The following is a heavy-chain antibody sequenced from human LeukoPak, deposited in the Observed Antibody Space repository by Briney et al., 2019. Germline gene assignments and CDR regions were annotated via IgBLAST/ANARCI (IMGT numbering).Heavy chain of an antibody. V-gene: IGHV3-13*01. J-gene: IGHJ6*02. D-gene: IGHD3-10*01. CDR2: IGTAGDT. CDR1: GFTFSSYD. Sequence: GGSLRPSCAASGFTFSSYDMHWVRHATGKGLEWVSAIGTAGDTYYPGSVKGRFTISRENAKNSLYLQMNSLRAGDTAVYYCARREFYYGMDVWGQGTTVTVSS. CDR3: ARREFYYGMDV.